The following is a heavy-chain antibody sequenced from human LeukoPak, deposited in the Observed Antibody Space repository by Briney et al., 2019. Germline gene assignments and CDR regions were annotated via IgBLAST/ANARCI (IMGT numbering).Heavy chain of an antibody. D-gene: IGHD3-3*01. V-gene: IGHV4-59*01. J-gene: IGHJ3*02. Sequence: KSSETLSLTCTVSGGSISSYYWSWIRQPPGKGLEWIGYIYYSGSTNYNPSLKSRVTISVDTSKNQFSLKLSSVTAADTAVYYCARRSGQDAFDIWGQGTMVTASS. CDR1: GGSISSYY. CDR2: IYYSGST. CDR3: ARRSGQDAFDI.